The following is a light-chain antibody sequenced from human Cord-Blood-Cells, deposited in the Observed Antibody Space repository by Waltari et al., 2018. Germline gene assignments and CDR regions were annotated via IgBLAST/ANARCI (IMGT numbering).Light chain of an antibody. CDR1: SPHIASKT. CDR3: AAWDDSLNGYV. J-gene: IGLJ1*01. V-gene: IGLV1-44*01. Sequence: QSLLTQPPSSSGSPGQKVTTSSSGSSPHIASKTVPWYQQPPGTAPKLLIYSNNQRPSGVPDRFSGSKSGTSASLAISGLQSEDEADYYCAAWDDSLNGYVFGTGTKVTVL. CDR2: SNN.